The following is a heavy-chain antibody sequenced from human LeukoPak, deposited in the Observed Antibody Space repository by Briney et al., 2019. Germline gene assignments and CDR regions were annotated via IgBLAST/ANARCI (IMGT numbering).Heavy chain of an antibody. J-gene: IGHJ4*02. CDR3: ARVSSGATTVDY. V-gene: IGHV4-4*02. Sequence: SETLSLTCAVTGGSISSSNWWSWVRQPPGKGLEWIGEIYHSGSTNYNPSLKSRVTISVDKSKNQFSLKLSSVTAADTAVYYCARVSSGATTVDYWGQGTLVTVSS. CDR2: IYHSGST. CDR1: GGSISSSNW. D-gene: IGHD1-26*01.